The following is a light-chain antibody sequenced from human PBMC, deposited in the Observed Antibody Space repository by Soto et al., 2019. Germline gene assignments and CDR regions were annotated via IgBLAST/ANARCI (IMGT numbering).Light chain of an antibody. Sequence: DIHMTQSPSTLPASVGDRVTITCRASQSISNWLAWYQQKPGKAPNLLIYDASSLQSGVPSRFSGSGFGTEFTLTISSLQPGDFATYYCQQYSRRSTFGQGTKVEIK. CDR2: DAS. V-gene: IGKV1-5*01. CDR3: QQYSRRST. CDR1: QSISNW. J-gene: IGKJ1*01.